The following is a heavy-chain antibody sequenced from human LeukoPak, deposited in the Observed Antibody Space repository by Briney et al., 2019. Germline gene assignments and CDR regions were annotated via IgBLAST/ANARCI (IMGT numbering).Heavy chain of an antibody. CDR2: INPNSGGT. V-gene: IGHV1-2*02. J-gene: IGHJ6*03. D-gene: IGHD3-10*01. CDR1: GYTFTGYY. CDR3: ASPPRLWFGDPTGYYYYMDV. Sequence: ASVKVSCKASGYTFTGYYMHWVRQAPGQGLEWMGWINPNSGGTNYAQKFQGRVTMTRDTSISTAYMELSRLRSDDTAVYYCASPPRLWFGDPTGYYYYMDVWGKGTTVTVSS.